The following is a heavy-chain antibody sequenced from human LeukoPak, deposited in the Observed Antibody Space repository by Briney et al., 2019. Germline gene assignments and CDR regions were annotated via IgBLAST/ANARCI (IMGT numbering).Heavy chain of an antibody. CDR2: ISCNGRDT. Sequence: SGGPLRLSCSVSVLTFCTCAMLGVPQAPGKGLEYVSAISCNGRDTYYAASMTGRSSIYRINSNHTLYQQMSSLRPEGTAMYYCARLAAAGHSDYWGQGALVAVSS. V-gene: IGHV3-64D*06. CDR3: ARLAAAGHSDY. CDR1: VLTFCTCA. J-gene: IGHJ4*02. D-gene: IGHD6-13*01.